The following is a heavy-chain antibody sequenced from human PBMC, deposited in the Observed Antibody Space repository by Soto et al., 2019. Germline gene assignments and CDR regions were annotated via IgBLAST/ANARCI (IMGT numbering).Heavy chain of an antibody. CDR1: GFTFTSSA. D-gene: IGHD6-6*01. J-gene: IGHJ6*02. CDR2: IVVGSGNT. V-gene: IGHV1-58*01. Sequence: SVKVSCKASGFTFTSSAVQWVRQARGQRLEWIGWIVVGSGNTNYAQKFQERVTITRDMSTSTAYMELRSLRSEDTAVYYCGIVPRVEADTTGMNVWGQGTTVTVSS. CDR3: GIVPRVEADTTGMNV.